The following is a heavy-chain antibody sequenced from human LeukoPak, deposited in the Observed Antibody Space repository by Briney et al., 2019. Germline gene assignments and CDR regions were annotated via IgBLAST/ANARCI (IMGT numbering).Heavy chain of an antibody. CDR3: ARHGPTVAGIFDY. V-gene: IGHV4-39*01. CDR2: IYYSGST. Sequence: SETLSLTCTVSGGSISSSSYYWGWIRQPPGKGLEWIGSIYYSGSTYYSPSLKSRVTISVDTSKNQFSLKLSSVTAADTAVYYCARHGPTVAGIFDYWGQGTLVTVSS. D-gene: IGHD6-19*01. J-gene: IGHJ4*02. CDR1: GGSISSSSYY.